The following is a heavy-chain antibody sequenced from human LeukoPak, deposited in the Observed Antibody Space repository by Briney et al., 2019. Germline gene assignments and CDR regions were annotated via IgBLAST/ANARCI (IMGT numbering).Heavy chain of an antibody. Sequence: ASVKVSCKASGYTFTSYYMHWVRQAPGQGLEWMGIINPSGGSTSYAQKFQGRVTMTRDMSTSTVYMELSSLRSEDTAVYYCARAAYCSGGSCYALTSDAFDIWGQGTMVTVSS. CDR3: ARAAYCSGGSCYALTSDAFDI. V-gene: IGHV1-46*01. D-gene: IGHD2-15*01. CDR2: INPSGGST. CDR1: GYTFTSYY. J-gene: IGHJ3*02.